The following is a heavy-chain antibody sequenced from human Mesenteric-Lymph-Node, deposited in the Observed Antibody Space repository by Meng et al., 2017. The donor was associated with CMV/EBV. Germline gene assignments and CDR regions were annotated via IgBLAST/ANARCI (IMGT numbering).Heavy chain of an antibody. D-gene: IGHD1-7*01. V-gene: IGHV1-2*02. CDR3: ARVSRVLSRELLHYYFDY. CDR2: INPDSGST. Sequence: ASVKVSCKASGYTFIGYYMHWVRQAPGQGLEWMGWINPDSGSTNYAQKFQGRVTVTRDTSISTVYMELNRLRSDDTAVYYCARVSRVLSRELLHYYFDYWGQGTLVTVSS. J-gene: IGHJ4*02. CDR1: GYTFIGYY.